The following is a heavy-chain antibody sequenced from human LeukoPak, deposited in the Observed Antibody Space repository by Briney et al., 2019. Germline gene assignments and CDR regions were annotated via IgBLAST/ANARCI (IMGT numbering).Heavy chain of an antibody. V-gene: IGHV4-31*01. CDR3: ARQVWSDFDD. J-gene: IGHJ1*01. CDR2: IDFSGST. CDR1: GDSLRSSDYY. D-gene: IGHD3-3*01. Sequence: SETLSLTCSVSGDSLRSSDYYWSWIRQHPGRGLEWVGYIDFSGSTDYNPSLKSLITIAVDTSKSQFFLKLTSGTAADTSGYYCARQVWSDFDDWGQGSLVSVSS.